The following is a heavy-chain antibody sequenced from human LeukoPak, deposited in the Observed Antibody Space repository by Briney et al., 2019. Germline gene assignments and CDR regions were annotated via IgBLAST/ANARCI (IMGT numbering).Heavy chain of an antibody. CDR3: AKGFSSVWYYFDS. CDR1: GFTFSSYA. Sequence: GGSLRLSCGASGFTFSSYAMTWARHPPRKGLGWVSAISSAGSANYADSVKGRFTISRDNSKSTLDLQMNSLRAEDTAVYSCAKGFSSVWYYFDSWGQGTLVTVSS. D-gene: IGHD6-13*01. V-gene: IGHV3-23*01. CDR2: ISSAGSA. J-gene: IGHJ4*02.